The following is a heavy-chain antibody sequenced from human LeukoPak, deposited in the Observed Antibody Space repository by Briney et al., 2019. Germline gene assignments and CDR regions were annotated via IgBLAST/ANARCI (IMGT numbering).Heavy chain of an antibody. Sequence: GSLRLSCAASGFTFRTYSMNWVRQAPGKGLEWVSYISSSSSTIYYADSVKGRFTISRDNAKNSLHLQMNSLRAEDTAVYYCAREGLVVPATIDAFDIWGQGTMVTVSS. J-gene: IGHJ3*02. CDR3: AREGLVVPATIDAFDI. CDR2: ISSSSSTI. D-gene: IGHD2-2*01. V-gene: IGHV3-48*01. CDR1: GFTFRTYS.